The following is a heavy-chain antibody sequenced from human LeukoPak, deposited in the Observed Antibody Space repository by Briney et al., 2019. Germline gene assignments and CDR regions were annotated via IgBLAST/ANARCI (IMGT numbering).Heavy chain of an antibody. D-gene: IGHD6-19*01. CDR2: IIPIFGTA. CDR1: GGTFSSYA. CDR3: AKDRGSIAVAGIDY. V-gene: IGHV1-69*05. J-gene: IGHJ4*02. Sequence: GASVKVSCKASGGTFSSYAISWVRQAPGQGLEWMGGIIPIFGTANYAQKFQGRVTITTDESTSTAYMELSSLRSEDTAVYYCAKDRGSIAVAGIDYWGQGTLVTVSS.